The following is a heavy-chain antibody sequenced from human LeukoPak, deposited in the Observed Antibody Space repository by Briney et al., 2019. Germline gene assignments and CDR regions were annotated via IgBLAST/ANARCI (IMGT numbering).Heavy chain of an antibody. CDR2: IYTSGST. V-gene: IGHV4-61*02. D-gene: IGHD2/OR15-2a*01. J-gene: IGHJ4*02. Sequence: SETLSLTCTVSGGSISSGSYYWSWIRQPAGKGLEWIGRIYTSGSTNYNPSLKSRVTISVDTSKNQFSLKLSSVTAADSAVYYCARAPSPFYYFDYWGQGTLVTVSS. CDR3: ARAPSPFYYFDY. CDR1: GGSISSGSYY.